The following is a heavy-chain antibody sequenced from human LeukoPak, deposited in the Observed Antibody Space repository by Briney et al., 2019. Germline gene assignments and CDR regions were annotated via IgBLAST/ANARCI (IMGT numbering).Heavy chain of an antibody. Sequence: ASVKVSCKASGGTFSSYAISWVRQAPGQGLEWMGRIIPILGIANYAQKFQGRVTITADKSTSTAYMELSSLRSEDTAVYYCARGRNAGGPYYSDYWGQGTLVTVSS. CDR3: ARGRNAGGPYYSDY. CDR1: GGTFSSYA. CDR2: IIPILGIA. J-gene: IGHJ4*02. V-gene: IGHV1-69*04. D-gene: IGHD4-23*01.